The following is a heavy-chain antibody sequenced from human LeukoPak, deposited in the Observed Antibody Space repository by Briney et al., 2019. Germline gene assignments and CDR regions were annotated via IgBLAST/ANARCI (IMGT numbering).Heavy chain of an antibody. CDR3: ARASESYYYGMDV. CDR1: GGSISSGGYY. V-gene: IGHV4-31*03. J-gene: IGHJ6*02. Sequence: SETLSLTCTVSGGSISSGGYYWSWIRQHPGKGLEWIGYIYYSGSTYYNPSLKSRVTISVGTSKNQFSLKLSSVTAADTAVYYCARASESYYYGMDVWGQGTTVTVSS. CDR2: IYYSGST.